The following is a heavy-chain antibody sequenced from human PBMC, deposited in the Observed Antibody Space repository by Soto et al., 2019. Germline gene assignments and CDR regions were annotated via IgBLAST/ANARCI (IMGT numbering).Heavy chain of an antibody. CDR3: ARRGVANSRDAFDI. J-gene: IGHJ3*02. V-gene: IGHV1-69*01. CDR2: AIPVYGST. CDR1: GGTFSNYA. Sequence: QVQLVQSGAEVKKPGTSGKVSCEVSGGTFSNYAITWVRQAPGQGLDWLGGAIPVYGSTNYAQKFQGRVTITAGEASTTTFMELSSLRSDDTAVYYCARRGVANSRDAFDIWGQGTLGTVS. D-gene: IGHD1-26*01.